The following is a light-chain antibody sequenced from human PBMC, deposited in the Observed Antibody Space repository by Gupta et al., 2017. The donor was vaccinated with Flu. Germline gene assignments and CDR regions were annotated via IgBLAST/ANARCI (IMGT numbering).Light chain of an antibody. CDR2: KVS. J-gene: IGKJ2*01. V-gene: IGKV2-30*02. Sequence: ISCRSSQSLGHSDGNTYLTWFQQRPGQSPRRLIYKVSNRDSGVPERFSGSGSGTDFTLTISRVEAEDIGVYYCLEGRYAHTFGQGTKLEIK. CDR1: QSLGHSDGNTY. CDR3: LEGRYAHT.